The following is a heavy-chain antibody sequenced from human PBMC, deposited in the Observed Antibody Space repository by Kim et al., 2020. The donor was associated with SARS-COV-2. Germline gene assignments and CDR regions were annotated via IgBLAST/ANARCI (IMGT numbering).Heavy chain of an antibody. CDR1: GYTFTSYY. D-gene: IGHD6-19*01. Sequence: ASVKVSCKASGYTFTSYYMHWVRQAPGQGLEWKGIINPSGGSTSYAQKFQGRVTMTRDTSTSTVYMELSSLRSEDTAVYYCARVPGMAVAGRGPAARFDYWGQGTLVTVSS. V-gene: IGHV1-46*01. CDR3: ARVPGMAVAGRGPAARFDY. J-gene: IGHJ4*02. CDR2: INPSGGST.